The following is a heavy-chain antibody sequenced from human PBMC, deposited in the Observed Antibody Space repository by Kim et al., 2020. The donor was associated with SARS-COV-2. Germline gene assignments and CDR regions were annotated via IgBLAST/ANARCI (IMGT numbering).Heavy chain of an antibody. CDR2: IKQDGSEK. J-gene: IGHJ6*02. V-gene: IGHV3-7*01. D-gene: IGHD3-10*01. CDR3: ARVLRTMVRGMDV. Sequence: GGSLRLSCAASGFTFSSYWMSWVRQAPGKGLEWVANIKQDGSEKYYVDSVKGRFTISRDNAKNSLYLQMNSLRAEDTAVYYCARVLRTMVRGMDVWGQGTTVTVSS. CDR1: GFTFSSYW.